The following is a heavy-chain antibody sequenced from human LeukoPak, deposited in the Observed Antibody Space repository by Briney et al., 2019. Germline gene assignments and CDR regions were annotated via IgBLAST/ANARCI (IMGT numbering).Heavy chain of an antibody. CDR1: GFTFSSYG. J-gene: IGHJ4*02. CDR3: AKDMERQLVGATTSIWDY. Sequence: PGGSLRLSCAASGFTFSSYGMHWVRQAPGKGLEWVAVISYDGSNKYYADSVKGRFTISRDNSKNTLYLQMNSLRAEDTAVYYCAKDMERQLVGATTSIWDYWGQGTLVTVSS. V-gene: IGHV3-30*18. D-gene: IGHD1-26*01. CDR2: ISYDGSNK.